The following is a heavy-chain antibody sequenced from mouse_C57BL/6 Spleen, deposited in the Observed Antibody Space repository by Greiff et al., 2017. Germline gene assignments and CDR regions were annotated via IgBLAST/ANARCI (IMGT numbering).Heavy chain of an antibody. CDR3: ASYYYGSSPAY. Sequence: EVQLQESGPGLVKPSQSLSLTCSVTGYSITSGYYWNWIRQFPGNKLEWMGYISYDGSNNYNPSLKNRISITRDTSKNQFFLKLNSVTTEDTATYYCASYYYGSSPAYWGQGTLVTVSA. CDR2: ISYDGSN. D-gene: IGHD1-1*01. J-gene: IGHJ3*01. V-gene: IGHV3-6*01. CDR1: GYSITSGYY.